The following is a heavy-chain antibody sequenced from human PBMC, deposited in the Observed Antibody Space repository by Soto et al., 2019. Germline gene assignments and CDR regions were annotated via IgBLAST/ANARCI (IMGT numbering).Heavy chain of an antibody. V-gene: IGHV3-7*05. Sequence: EVQLVESGGGLVQPGGSLRLSCVISGSTLSSHWMTWVRQAPGKGLEWVASINQDGFGKHYLDSVKGRFTISRDTAKSSVYLQMDSLRVEDTAVYYCAKDHGSGSYPYWGQGTLVTVS. D-gene: IGHD1-26*01. CDR3: AKDHGSGSYPY. CDR1: GSTLSSHW. CDR2: INQDGFGK. J-gene: IGHJ4*02.